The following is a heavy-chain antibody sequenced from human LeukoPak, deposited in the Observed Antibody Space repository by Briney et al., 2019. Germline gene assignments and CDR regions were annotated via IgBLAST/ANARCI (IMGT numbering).Heavy chain of an antibody. CDR3: ARHYSSSPGNWFDP. CDR2: IYYTGST. J-gene: IGHJ5*02. D-gene: IGHD6-6*01. V-gene: IGHV4-59*01. CDR1: GGSISSYY. Sequence: SETLSLTCTVSGGSISSYYWSWIRQPPGKGLEWIGSIYYTGSTNYNPSLKSRVTISTDTSKNHFSLMLWSVTAADTAVYYCARHYSSSPGNWFDPWGQGTLVTVSS.